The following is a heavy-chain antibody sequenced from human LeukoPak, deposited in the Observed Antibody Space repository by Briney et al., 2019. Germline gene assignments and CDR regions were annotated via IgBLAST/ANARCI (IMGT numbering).Heavy chain of an antibody. CDR1: GYSISSGYY. D-gene: IGHD5-18*01. CDR3: ARAGGYGLIDY. Sequence: PPETLSLTCTVSGYSISSGYYWGWIRQPPGKGLEWIGSIYHSGTTYSGSTYYNPSLKSRVTISLDTSKNQFSLKVGSMTAADTAVYYCARAGGYGLIDYWGQGTMVTVSS. CDR2: IYHSGTTYSGST. J-gene: IGHJ4*02. V-gene: IGHV4-38-2*02.